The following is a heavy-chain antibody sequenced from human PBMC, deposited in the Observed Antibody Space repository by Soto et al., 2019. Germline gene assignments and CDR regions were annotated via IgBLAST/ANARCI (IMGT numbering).Heavy chain of an antibody. CDR1: GFTFSSYA. CDR2: ISGSGGST. V-gene: IGHV3-23*01. J-gene: IGHJ4*02. D-gene: IGHD6-13*01. Sequence: EVPLLESGGGLVQPGGSLRLSCAASGFTFSSYAMSWVRQAPGKGLEWVSAISGSGGSTYYADSVKGRFTISRDNSKNTLYLQMNSLRAEDTAVYYCAKDLGYSSSWFSGYFDYWGQGTLVTVSS. CDR3: AKDLGYSSSWFSGYFDY.